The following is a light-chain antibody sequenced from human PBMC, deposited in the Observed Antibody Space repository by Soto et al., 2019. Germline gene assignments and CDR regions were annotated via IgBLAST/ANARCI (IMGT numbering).Light chain of an antibody. CDR2: AAS. J-gene: IGKJ1*01. V-gene: IGKV1-6*01. CDR3: LQDYSYPWT. CDR1: QVIRND. Sequence: AIQMTQSPSSLSAFVGDRVTITCRASQVIRNDLGWYQQKPGKAPKLLIYAASSLQSGVPSRFSGSGSGTDFTLTISSLQPEDFAIYYCLQDYSYPWTFGHGTKVDIK.